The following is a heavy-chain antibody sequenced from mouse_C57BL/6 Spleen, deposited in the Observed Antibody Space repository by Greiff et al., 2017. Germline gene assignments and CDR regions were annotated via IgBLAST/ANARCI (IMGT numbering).Heavy chain of an antibody. CDR3: AREGLRYYFDY. CDR2: IDPSDSYT. Sequence: QVQLQQPGAELVKPGASVKLSCKASGYTFTSYWMQWVKQRPGQGLEWIGEIDPSDSYTNYNQKFKGKATLTVDTSSSTAYMQLSSLTSEDSAVYYCAREGLRYYFDYWGQGTTRTVSS. V-gene: IGHV1-50*01. J-gene: IGHJ2*01. D-gene: IGHD1-1*01. CDR1: GYTFTSYW.